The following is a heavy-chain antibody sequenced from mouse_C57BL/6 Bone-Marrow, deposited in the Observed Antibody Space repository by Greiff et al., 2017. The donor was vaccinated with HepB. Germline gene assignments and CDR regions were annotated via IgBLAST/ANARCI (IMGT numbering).Heavy chain of an antibody. Sequence: EVKLQESGPGLVKPSQSLSLTCSVTGYSITSGYYWNWIRQFPGNNLEWMGYISYDGSNNYNPSLKNRISITRDTSKNQFFLKLNSVTTEDTATYYCARGDYFDYWGQGTTLTVSS. V-gene: IGHV3-6*01. CDR2: ISYDGSN. CDR3: ARGDYFDY. J-gene: IGHJ2*01. CDR1: GYSITSGYY.